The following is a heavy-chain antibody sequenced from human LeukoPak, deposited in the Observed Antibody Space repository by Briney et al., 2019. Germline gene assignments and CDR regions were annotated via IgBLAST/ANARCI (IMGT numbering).Heavy chain of an antibody. CDR2: IHFSGSN. D-gene: IGHD1-1*01. Sequence: KPSETLSLTCTVSSDSIGSSDYYWGWIRQPPGKGLGWIGSIHFSGSNYYHPSLKSRVTISVDTSKNQFSLKVNSVTAADTAVYYCARRGTTAAHARVDAFDIWGQGTMVAVSS. J-gene: IGHJ3*02. CDR1: SDSIGSSDYY. V-gene: IGHV4-39*01. CDR3: ARRGTTAAHARVDAFDI.